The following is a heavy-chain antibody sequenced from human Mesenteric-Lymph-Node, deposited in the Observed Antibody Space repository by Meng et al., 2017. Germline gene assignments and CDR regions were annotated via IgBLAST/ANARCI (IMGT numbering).Heavy chain of an antibody. V-gene: IGHV3-33*01. D-gene: IGHD3-10*01. CDR1: GYIFSSRG. CDR2: IWYDGSKK. Sequence: GESLKISCVGSGYIFSSRGMHWVRQAPGKGLEWVAVIWYDGSKKYYGDSVKGRFTISRDDSKNTLYLQMNTLRVEDTAVYYCARDARVRGVISGGMDVWGQGNTV. J-gene: IGHJ6*01. CDR3: ARDARVRGVISGGMDV.